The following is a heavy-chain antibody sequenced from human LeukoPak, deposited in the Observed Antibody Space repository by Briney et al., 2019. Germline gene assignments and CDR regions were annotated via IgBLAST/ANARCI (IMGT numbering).Heavy chain of an antibody. V-gene: IGHV1-2*02. D-gene: IGHD6-6*01. CDR2: ISANSGGT. CDR1: GYTFTGYY. Sequence: ASVKVSCKASGYTFTGYYMNWVRQAPGQGLEWMGWISANSGGTNYAQKFQGRATMTSDTSINTGYMELSSLKSDDTAVYYCVRKSSARRTSEFDYWGQGSLVTVSS. CDR3: VRKSSARRTSEFDY. J-gene: IGHJ4*02.